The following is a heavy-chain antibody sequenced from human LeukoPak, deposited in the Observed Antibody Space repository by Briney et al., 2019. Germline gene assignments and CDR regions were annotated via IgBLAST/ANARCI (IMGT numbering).Heavy chain of an antibody. J-gene: IGHJ4*02. V-gene: IGHV3-23*01. CDR1: GFTFSSYA. D-gene: IGHD6-13*01. CDR3: AKGHSSSWYVVYFDY. Sequence: GGSLRLSCAASGFTFSSYAMSWVRQAPGKGLEWVSTISGSGGSTYYADSEKGRFTISRDNSKNTLYLQMNSLRAEDTAIYYCAKGHSSSWYVVYFDYWGQGTLVTVSS. CDR2: ISGSGGST.